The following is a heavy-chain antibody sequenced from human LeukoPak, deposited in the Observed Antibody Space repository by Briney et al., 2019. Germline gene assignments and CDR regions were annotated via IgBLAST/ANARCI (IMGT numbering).Heavy chain of an antibody. J-gene: IGHJ4*02. Sequence: GGSLRLSCAASGFTFSSYAMSWVRQAPGKGLEWLSAISGSGGSTYYADSVKGRFTISRDNSKNTLYLQMNSLRAEDTAVYYCAKVVVVPADKRGTFDYWGQGTLVTVSS. V-gene: IGHV3-23*01. CDR2: ISGSGGST. CDR3: AKVVVVPADKRGTFDY. CDR1: GFTFSSYA. D-gene: IGHD2-2*01.